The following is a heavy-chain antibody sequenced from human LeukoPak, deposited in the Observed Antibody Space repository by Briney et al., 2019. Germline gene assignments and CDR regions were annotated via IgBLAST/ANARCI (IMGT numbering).Heavy chain of an antibody. Sequence: GRSLRLSCAASGFTVSSNYMSWVRQAPGKGLEWVSVIYSGGSTYYADSVKGRFTISRDNSKNTLYLQMNSLRAEDTAVYYCAKDRVLFTIFGVVTFDYWGQGTLVTVSS. CDR1: GFTVSSNY. D-gene: IGHD3-3*01. CDR2: IYSGGST. V-gene: IGHV3-53*05. CDR3: AKDRVLFTIFGVVTFDY. J-gene: IGHJ4*02.